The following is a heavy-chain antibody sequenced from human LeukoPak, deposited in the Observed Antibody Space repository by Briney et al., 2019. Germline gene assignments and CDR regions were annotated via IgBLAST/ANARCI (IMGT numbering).Heavy chain of an antibody. Sequence: QPGGSLRLSCAASGFSVSSNYMSWVRQPPGKGLELVSVIFSGGNTYYADSVRDRFTVSRDNSKNTQYLQMNSLRAEDTTVYYCATDGGTGGWFYYWGQGTLVTVSS. CDR3: ATDGGTGGWFYY. J-gene: IGHJ4*02. D-gene: IGHD6-19*01. V-gene: IGHV3-53*01. CDR2: IFSGGNT. CDR1: GFSVSSNY.